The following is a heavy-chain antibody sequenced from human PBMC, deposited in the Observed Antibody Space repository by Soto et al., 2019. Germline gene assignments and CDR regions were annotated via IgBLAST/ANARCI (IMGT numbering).Heavy chain of an antibody. V-gene: IGHV3-23*01. Sequence: GESLKISCAASGFTFSSYAMRWVRQAPGKGLEGVSAISGSGGSTYYADSVKGRFTISRDNSKNTLYLQMNSLRAEDTAVYYCASVKQQLPPDNYWGQGTLVTVSS. D-gene: IGHD6-13*01. CDR2: ISGSGGST. CDR1: GFTFSSYA. J-gene: IGHJ4*02. CDR3: ASVKQQLPPDNY.